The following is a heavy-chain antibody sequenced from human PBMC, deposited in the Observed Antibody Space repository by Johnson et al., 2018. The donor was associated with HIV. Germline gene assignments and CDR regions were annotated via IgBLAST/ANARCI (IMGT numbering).Heavy chain of an antibody. Sequence: QVQLVESGGGVVQPGGSLRLSCAASGFTFSSYAMHWVRQAPGTGLEWVALVSYDGRNQYHADPVQGRFTLSRDNSQNMVYLQMNSLRAEDTAVYYCTRRSPYDAFDIWGQGTMVTVSS. CDR2: VSYDGRNQ. J-gene: IGHJ3*02. CDR3: TRRSPYDAFDI. V-gene: IGHV3-30*14. CDR1: GFTFSSYA.